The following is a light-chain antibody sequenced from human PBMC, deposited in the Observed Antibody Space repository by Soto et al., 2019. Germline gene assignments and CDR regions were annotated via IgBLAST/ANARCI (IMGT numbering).Light chain of an antibody. CDR3: QQRSNWPPWT. CDR1: QSVSSY. Sequence: EIVLTQSPATLSLSPGERATLSCRASQSVSSYLAWYQQKPGQAPRLLIYDASNRTTGIPARFIGSGSGTDFTLTISSLEPEDFAVYYCQQRSNWPPWTFVQGTKVEIK. J-gene: IGKJ1*01. V-gene: IGKV3-11*01. CDR2: DAS.